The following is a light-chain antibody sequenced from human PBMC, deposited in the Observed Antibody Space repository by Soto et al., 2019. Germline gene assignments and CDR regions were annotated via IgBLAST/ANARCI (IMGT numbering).Light chain of an antibody. Sequence: QSVLTQPPSVSAAPGQKVTISCSGSSSNIGNHYVSWYQQVPGTAPKLLIYDNNKRPSGIPDRFSGSKSGTSATLGITGLQTGDEADYYCATWDDSLSAAVFGGGTKLTV. CDR3: ATWDDSLSAAV. CDR1: SSNIGNHY. V-gene: IGLV1-51*01. CDR2: DNN. J-gene: IGLJ2*01.